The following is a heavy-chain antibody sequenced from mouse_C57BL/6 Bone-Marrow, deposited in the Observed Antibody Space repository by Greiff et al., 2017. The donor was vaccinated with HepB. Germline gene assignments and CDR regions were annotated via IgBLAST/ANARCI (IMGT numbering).Heavy chain of an antibody. CDR3: ARDGDDFDY. Sequence: QVHVKQSGAELVKPGASVKISCKASGYAFSSYGMNWVKQRPGKGLEWIGRIYPGDGDTNYNGKFKGKATLTADKSSSTAYMQLSSLTSEDSAVCVSARDGDDFDYGGQGTALTVS. J-gene: IGHJ2*01. CDR1: GYAFSSYG. V-gene: IGHV1-82*01. CDR2: IYPGDGDT. D-gene: IGHD3-3*01.